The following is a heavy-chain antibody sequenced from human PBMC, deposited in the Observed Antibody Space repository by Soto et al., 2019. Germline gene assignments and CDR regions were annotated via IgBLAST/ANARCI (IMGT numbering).Heavy chain of an antibody. CDR2: ISSNGVGT. J-gene: IGHJ6*03. CDR1: GFTLSGYA. CDR3: ARRARPDFYYMDV. Sequence: EVQLAESGGGLAQPGGSLRLSCAASGFTLSGYAMDWVRQAPGKGLEYVSGISSNGVGTYYANSVQGRFTISRDNFKNTVYLQMGSLRPEDMAVYYYARRARPDFYYMDVWGKRTTVTVSS. V-gene: IGHV3-64*01. D-gene: IGHD6-6*01.